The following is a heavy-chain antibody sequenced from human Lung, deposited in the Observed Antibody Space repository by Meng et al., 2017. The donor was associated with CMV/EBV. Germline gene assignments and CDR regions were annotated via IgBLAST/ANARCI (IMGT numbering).Heavy chain of an antibody. CDR2: IIPILGIA. CDR3: ARVGRNFYGMDV. V-gene: IGHV1-69*02. D-gene: IGHD1-14*01. J-gene: IGHJ6*02. Sequence: SXXVSXKASGGTFSSYTISWVRQAPGQGLEWMGRIIPILGIANYAQKFQGRVTITADKSTSTAYMELSSLRSEDTAVYYCARVGRNFYGMDVWGQGTTVTVSS. CDR1: GGTFSSYT.